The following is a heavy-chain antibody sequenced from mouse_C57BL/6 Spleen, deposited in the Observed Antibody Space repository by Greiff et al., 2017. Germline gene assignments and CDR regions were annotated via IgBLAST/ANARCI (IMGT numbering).Heavy chain of an antibody. Sequence: EVKLMESGPGLVKPSQSLSLTCSVTGYSITSGYYWNWIRQFPGNKLEWMGYISYDGSNNYNPSLKNRISITRDTSKNQFFLKLNSVTTEDTATYYCARDGYYIGDYFDYWGQGTTLTVSS. CDR3: ARDGYYIGDYFDY. CDR2: ISYDGSN. CDR1: GYSITSGYY. J-gene: IGHJ2*01. V-gene: IGHV3-6*01. D-gene: IGHD2-12*01.